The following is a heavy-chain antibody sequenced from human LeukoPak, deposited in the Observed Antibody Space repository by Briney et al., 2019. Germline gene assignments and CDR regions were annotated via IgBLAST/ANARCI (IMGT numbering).Heavy chain of an antibody. CDR3: ARLGNSGYDVDY. CDR1: GFTFSSYS. D-gene: IGHD5-12*01. Sequence: GGSLRLSCTASGFTFSSYSMNWVRQAPGKGLEWVSSISSSSSYIYYADSVKGRFTISRDNAKNSLYLQMNSLRAEDTAVYYCARLGNSGYDVDYWGQGTLVTVSS. V-gene: IGHV3-21*01. J-gene: IGHJ4*02. CDR2: ISSSSSYI.